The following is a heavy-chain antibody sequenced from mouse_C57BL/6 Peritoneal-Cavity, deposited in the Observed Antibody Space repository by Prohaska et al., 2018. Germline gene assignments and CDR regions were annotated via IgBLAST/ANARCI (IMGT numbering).Heavy chain of an antibody. D-gene: IGHD2-3*01. CDR1: GFPITSGYY. Sequence: QMQLQESGPGLVKPSQSLFLTCSITGFPITSGYYWIWIRQSTGKPLEWMWYITHSGETFYNPALQSPNSITREKSKNQFFLQLDSVRTEDTAMYYCAGDRDGYWYFDVWGTGTTVTVSS. V-gene: IGHV12-3*01. CDR2: ITHSGET. CDR3: AGDRDGYWYFDV. J-gene: IGHJ1*03.